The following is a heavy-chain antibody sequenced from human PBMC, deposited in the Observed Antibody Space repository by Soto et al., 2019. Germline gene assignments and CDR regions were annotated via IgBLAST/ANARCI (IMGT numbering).Heavy chain of an antibody. CDR3: VKVSTFYDILTGYYSTNFFDP. CDR2: ISSDGDIT. J-gene: IGHJ5*02. Sequence: GGSLRLSCSASGFTFSEYSMNWVRQAPGKGLQYVSTISSDGDITYYADSVKGRFTISRDNSKNTLYLQMNSLRPEDTAVYYCVKVSTFYDILTGYYSTNFFDPWGQGTLVTVSS. CDR1: GFTFSEYS. V-gene: IGHV3-64D*06. D-gene: IGHD3-9*01.